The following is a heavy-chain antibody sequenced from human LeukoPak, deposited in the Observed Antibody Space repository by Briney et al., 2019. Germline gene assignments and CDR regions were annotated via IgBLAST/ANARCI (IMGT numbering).Heavy chain of an antibody. CDR1: GYTFTGHY. V-gene: IGHV1-2*02. J-gene: IGHJ4*02. CDR3: ASRQWETRGLFDY. D-gene: IGHD1-26*01. Sequence: ASVKVSCKASGYTFTGHYMHWVRQAPGQGLEWMGWINPNSGGTNYAQKFQGRVTMTRDTSISTAYMELSRLRSDDTAVYYCASRQWETRGLFDYWGQGTLVTVSS. CDR2: INPNSGGT.